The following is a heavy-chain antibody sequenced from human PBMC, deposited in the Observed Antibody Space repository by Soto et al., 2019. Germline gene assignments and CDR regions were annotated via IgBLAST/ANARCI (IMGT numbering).Heavy chain of an antibody. Sequence: QVQLVQSGAEVKKPGASVKVACKASGITYTTYAIHWVRQAPGQGLEWMGWINTGNGNTRYSQRFQGRVTLTTDTSASTVYMDVSSLTSEDTAVYYCARAISGYVSWGQGTLITVSS. D-gene: IGHD5-12*01. CDR2: INTGNGNT. CDR3: ARAISGYVS. CDR1: GITYTTYA. V-gene: IGHV1-3*04. J-gene: IGHJ5*02.